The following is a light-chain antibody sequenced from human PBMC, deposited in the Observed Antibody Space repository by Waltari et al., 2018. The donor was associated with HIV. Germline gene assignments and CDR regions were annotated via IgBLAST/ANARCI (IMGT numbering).Light chain of an antibody. Sequence: QSALTPPASVSGSPGQSITISCTGTSSDVGGYNYVSWYQQHPGKAPKLMIYEVSNRPSAVFNRFSGSKSGNTASLTISGLQAEDEADYYCSSYTSSSTRVFGGGTKLTVL. J-gene: IGLJ2*01. V-gene: IGLV2-14*03. CDR1: SSDVGGYNY. CDR2: EVS. CDR3: SSYTSSSTRV.